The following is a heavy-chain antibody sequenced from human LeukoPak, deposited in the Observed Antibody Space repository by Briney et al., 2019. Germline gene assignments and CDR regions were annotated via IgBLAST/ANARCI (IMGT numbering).Heavy chain of an antibody. J-gene: IGHJ4*02. CDR3: AHRPGGDYVGGYYFDY. CDR2: IYWDDDK. V-gene: IGHV2-5*02. CDR1: GFSLSTSGVG. Sequence: SGPTLVKPTQTLTLTCTFSGFSLSTSGVGVGWIRQPPGKALEWLALIYWDDDKRYSPSLKSRLTITKDTSKNQVVLTMTNMDPVDTATYYCAHRPGGDYVGGYYFDYWGQGTLVTVSS. D-gene: IGHD4-17*01.